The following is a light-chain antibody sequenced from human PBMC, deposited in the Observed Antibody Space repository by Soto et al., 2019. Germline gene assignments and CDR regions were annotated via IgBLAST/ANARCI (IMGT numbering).Light chain of an antibody. Sequence: QSVLIQPASVSGSPGHSITISCTGTSSYVGRYNLVSWYQHHPGKAPKVMIYDVTNRPSGVSNRFSGSKSGNTASLTISGLQAEDEADYYCSSRSSISARVFGTGTKVTVL. V-gene: IGLV2-14*03. CDR3: SSRSSISARV. J-gene: IGLJ1*01. CDR1: SSYVGRYNL. CDR2: DVT.